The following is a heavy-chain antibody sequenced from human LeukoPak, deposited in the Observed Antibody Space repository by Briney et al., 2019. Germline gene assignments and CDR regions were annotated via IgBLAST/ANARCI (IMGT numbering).Heavy chain of an antibody. D-gene: IGHD5-18*01. V-gene: IGHV4-59*01. CDR1: GDSISTYY. Sequence: SGTLSLTCSVSGDSISTYYWSWIRQPPGKALAGMGYVNYSGSTDYNPSLKSRVTIPVDTSKKQFSLNLNSVTAADTAVYYCSARKQLWLRGLFDYWGQGTLVTVSS. J-gene: IGHJ4*02. CDR3: SARKQLWLRGLFDY. CDR2: VNYSGST.